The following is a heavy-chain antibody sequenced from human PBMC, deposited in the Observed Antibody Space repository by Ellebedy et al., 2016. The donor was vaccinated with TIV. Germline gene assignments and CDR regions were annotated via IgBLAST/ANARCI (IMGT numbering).Heavy chain of an antibody. J-gene: IGHJ4*02. CDR3: ARGPYVVGATTGLDY. V-gene: IGHV1-18*01. CDR2: ISAYNGNT. Sequence: AASVKVSCKASGYTFTSYGISWVRQAPGQGLEWMGWISAYNGNTSYAQKLRGRVTITRDTSASTAYMELSNLRSEDTAVHYCARGPYVVGATTGLDYWGQGTLVTVSS. D-gene: IGHD1-26*01. CDR1: GYTFTSYG.